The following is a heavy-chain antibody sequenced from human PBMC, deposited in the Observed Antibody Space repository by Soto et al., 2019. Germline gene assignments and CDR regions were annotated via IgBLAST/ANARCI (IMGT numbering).Heavy chain of an antibody. CDR2: INHSGST. CDR3: ARLSSGWYFRYGFDY. CDR1: CGTFRDYD. V-gene: IGHV4-34*01. D-gene: IGHD6-19*01. J-gene: IGHJ4*02. Sequence: SETLSLTCAVYCGTFRDYDWSWIRQPPGKGLEWIGEINHSGSTNYNPSLKSRVTISVDTSKNQFSLKLSSVTAADTAVYYCARLSSGWYFRYGFDYWGQGTLVTVSS.